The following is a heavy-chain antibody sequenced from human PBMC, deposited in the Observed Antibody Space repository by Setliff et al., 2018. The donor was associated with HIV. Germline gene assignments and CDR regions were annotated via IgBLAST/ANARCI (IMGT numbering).Heavy chain of an antibody. CDR3: ARDLAESAFIMIRGAGWFDP. J-gene: IGHJ5*02. D-gene: IGHD3-10*01. CDR1: GYTFTGYY. CDR2: INPNSGGT. V-gene: IGHV1-2*04. Sequence: ASVKVSCKASGYTFTGYYVHWVRQAPGLGLEWMGWINPNSGGTNYAHNFQGWVTMTRDTSISTAYMELRRLRSDDTAVYYCARDLAESAFIMIRGAGWFDPWGQGTLVTVSS.